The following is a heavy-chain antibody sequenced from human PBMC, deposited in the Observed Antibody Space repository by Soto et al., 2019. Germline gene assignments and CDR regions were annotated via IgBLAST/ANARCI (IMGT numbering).Heavy chain of an antibody. CDR3: AHVFFYYYDSSGYSLLFDY. Sequence: SGPTLVNPTQTLTLTCTFSGFSLSTSGVGVGWIRQPPGKALEWLALIYWDDDKRYSPSLKSRLTITKDTSKNQVVLTMTNMDPVDTATYFCAHVFFYYYDSSGYSLLFDYWGQGTLVTVSS. CDR2: IYWDDDK. J-gene: IGHJ4*02. D-gene: IGHD3-22*01. CDR1: GFSLSTSGVG. V-gene: IGHV2-5*02.